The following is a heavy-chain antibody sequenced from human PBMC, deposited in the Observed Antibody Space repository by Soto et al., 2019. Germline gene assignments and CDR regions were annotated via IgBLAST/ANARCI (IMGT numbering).Heavy chain of an antibody. CDR2: ISSVGSSI. V-gene: IGHV3-48*03. Sequence: GSLRLSCAASGFPFSSYGMSWVRQAPGKGLECISYISSVGSSISYADSVKGRFTISRDNAKNSLYLQMSTLRAEDTAVYYCARGVYDSRGYYYPWGQGTLVTVSS. CDR1: GFPFSSYG. J-gene: IGHJ5*02. D-gene: IGHD3-22*01. CDR3: ARGVYDSRGYYYP.